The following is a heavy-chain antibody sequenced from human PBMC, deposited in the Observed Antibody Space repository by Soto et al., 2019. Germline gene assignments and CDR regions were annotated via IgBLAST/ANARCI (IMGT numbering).Heavy chain of an antibody. CDR1: GFTFSRYW. CDR3: ARDIGYYDSISYYDVIDI. CDR2: IREDGSEK. V-gene: IGHV3-7*01. J-gene: IGHJ3*02. D-gene: IGHD3-22*01. Sequence: QTGGSLRLSCAASGFTFSRYWMSWVRQAPGKGLEWVANIREDGSEKNYVDSVKGRFTISKDNAKNSLYLQMNSLRAEDTAVYYCARDIGYYDSISYYDVIDIWGQGTMVTVSS.